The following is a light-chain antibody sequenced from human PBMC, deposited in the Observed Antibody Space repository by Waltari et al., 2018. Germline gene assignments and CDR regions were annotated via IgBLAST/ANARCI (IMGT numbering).Light chain of an antibody. CDR3: LQYNSSPWT. V-gene: IGKV1-12*01. CDR2: KAS. J-gene: IGKJ1*01. CDR1: QTISSW. Sequence: DIQMTQSPSSLSASVGDTVTITCQASQTISSWLAWYQQKPGKAPKLLIYKASSLQSGVPSRFSGSGSETDFTLTISSLQAEDFATYYCLQYNSSPWTFGQGTKVEIK.